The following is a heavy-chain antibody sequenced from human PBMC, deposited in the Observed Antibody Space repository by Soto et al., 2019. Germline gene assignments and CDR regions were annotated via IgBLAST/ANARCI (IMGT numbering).Heavy chain of an antibody. Sequence: GASVKVSCKASGYTFTSCGISWVRQAPGQGLEWMGWISAYNGNTNYAQKLQGRVTMTTDTSTSTAYMELRSLRSDDTAVYFCARTAIGDPNWFDPWGQGTLVTVSS. D-gene: IGHD4-17*01. V-gene: IGHV1-18*01. CDR2: ISAYNGNT. CDR3: ARTAIGDPNWFDP. CDR1: GYTFTSCG. J-gene: IGHJ5*02.